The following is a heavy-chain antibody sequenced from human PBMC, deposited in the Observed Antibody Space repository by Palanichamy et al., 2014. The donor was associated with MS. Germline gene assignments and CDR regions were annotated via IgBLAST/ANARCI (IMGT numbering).Heavy chain of an antibody. CDR2: INTDGSST. V-gene: IGHV3-74*01. Sequence: EVQMVESGGGLVQPGGSLRLSCAVSGFSFSSYWIHWVRQAPGKGLLWVSRINTDGSSTAYADSVRGRFTMSRDNVKNTPYLQMNSLRAEDTAVYYCARGYGGSYRIDYWGQGTLVTVSS. D-gene: IGHD1-26*01. CDR3: ARGYGGSYRIDY. J-gene: IGHJ4*02. CDR1: GFSFSSYW.